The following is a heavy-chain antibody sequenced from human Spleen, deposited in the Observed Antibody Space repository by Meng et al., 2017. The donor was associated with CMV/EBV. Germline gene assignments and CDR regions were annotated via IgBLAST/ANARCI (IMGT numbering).Heavy chain of an antibody. V-gene: IGHV3-49*04. D-gene: IGHD7-27*01. CDR2: IRSKSYGGTT. CDR1: GFAFADYA. CDR3: TRTWLTGDTYYFDY. J-gene: IGHJ4*02. Sequence: GGSLRLSCAASGFAFADYAMSWVRQAPGKGLEWVSFIRSKSYGGTTLYAASVKGRFTIPRDDSKGVAYLQMNSLRTEDTAIYYCTRTWLTGDTYYFDYWGQGTLVTVSS.